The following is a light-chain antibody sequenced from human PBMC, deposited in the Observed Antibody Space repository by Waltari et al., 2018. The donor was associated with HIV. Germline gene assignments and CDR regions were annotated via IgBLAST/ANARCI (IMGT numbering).Light chain of an antibody. Sequence: QLVLTQSPSASASLGASVRLTCTLSSGHSYYAIAWHQQQPGKGPRYLMKLNNDGIYTNGDWTPYLVSGSSSGAVRYLTIASLQSEDESDCYWQTLGTGIHVVFGGGTKLNVI. CDR1: SGHSYYA. CDR3: QTLGTGIHVV. J-gene: IGLJ2*01. V-gene: IGLV4-69*01. CDR2: LNNDGIY.